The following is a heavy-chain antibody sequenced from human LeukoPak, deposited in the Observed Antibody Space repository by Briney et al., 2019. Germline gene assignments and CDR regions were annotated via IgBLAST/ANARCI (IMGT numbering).Heavy chain of an antibody. V-gene: IGHV1-46*01. Sequence: ASVKVSCKASGYTFTTYYMHWVRQAPGQGLEWMGIINPTGGSTTYAQKFQGRVTTTRDTSTSTVYMELSSLRSEDTAVYYCARIETDSNGYSLGAFDIWGQGTTVTVSS. D-gene: IGHD3-22*01. CDR1: GYTFTTYY. CDR3: ARIETDSNGYSLGAFDI. CDR2: INPTGGST. J-gene: IGHJ3*02.